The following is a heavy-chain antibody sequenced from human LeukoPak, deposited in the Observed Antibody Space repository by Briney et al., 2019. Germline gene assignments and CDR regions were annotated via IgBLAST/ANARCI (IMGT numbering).Heavy chain of an antibody. D-gene: IGHD3-9*01. CDR2: FDPEDGET. CDR1: GYTLTELF. CDR3: ATEDILTGYRN. V-gene: IGHV1-24*01. Sequence: ASVKVSCKVTGYTLTELFMHWVRQAPAKGRAGMGGFDPEDGETIYAQKFQGRVTMTEDTSTDTAYMELSSLRSEDTAVYYCATEDILTGYRNWGQGTLVTVSS. J-gene: IGHJ4*02.